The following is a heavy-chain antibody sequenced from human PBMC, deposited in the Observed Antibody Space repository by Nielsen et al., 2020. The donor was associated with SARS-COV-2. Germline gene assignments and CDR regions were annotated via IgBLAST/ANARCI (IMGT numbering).Heavy chain of an antibody. CDR3: ARLFSARSPWRFASTSRGSFDY. J-gene: IGHJ4*02. Sequence: GESLKISCKGSGYSFTSYWIGWVRQMPGKGLEWMGIIYPGDSDTRYSPSFQGQVTISADKSISTAYLQWSSLKASDTAMYYCARLFSARSPWRFASTSRGSFDYWGQGTLVTVSS. V-gene: IGHV5-51*01. CDR1: GYSFTSYW. D-gene: IGHD2-15*01. CDR2: IYPGDSDT.